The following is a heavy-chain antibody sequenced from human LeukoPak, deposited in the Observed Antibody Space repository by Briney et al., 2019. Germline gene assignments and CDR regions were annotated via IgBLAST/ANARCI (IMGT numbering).Heavy chain of an antibody. CDR1: GYTFTGYY. Sequence: ASVKVSCKASGYTFTGYYMHWVRQAPGQGLEWMGRINPNSGGTNYAQKFQGRVTMTRDTSISTAYMELSRLRSDDTAVYYCARNLDSGNEIDYWGQGTLVTVSS. D-gene: IGHD3-10*01. J-gene: IGHJ4*02. CDR2: INPNSGGT. V-gene: IGHV1-2*06. CDR3: ARNLDSGNEIDY.